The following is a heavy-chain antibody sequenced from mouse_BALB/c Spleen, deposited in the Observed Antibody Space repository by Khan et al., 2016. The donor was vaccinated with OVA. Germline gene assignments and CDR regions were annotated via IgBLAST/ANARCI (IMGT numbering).Heavy chain of an antibody. V-gene: IGHV2-2*02. D-gene: IGHD2-4*01. CDR3: ARRGYDYGRGALFAY. CDR1: GFSLSNHS. J-gene: IGHJ3*01. CDR2: IWRAGST. Sequence: QVQLKQSGPGLVQPSQSLSITCTVSGFSLSNHSVHWVRQSPGKGLEWLGVIWRAGSTDYNAAFKSRLTISKDNSRSQVFFKMNSLQPNDTAIYYCARRGYDYGRGALFAYWGQGTLVTVSA.